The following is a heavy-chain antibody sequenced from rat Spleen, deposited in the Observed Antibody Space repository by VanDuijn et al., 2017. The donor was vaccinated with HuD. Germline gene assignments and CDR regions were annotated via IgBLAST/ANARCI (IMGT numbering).Heavy chain of an antibody. CDR3: AKDLDYGPDY. CDR2: ISPSGGST. CDR1: GFTFSSYW. Sequence: EVQLVETGGGLVQPGRSLKLSCVASGFTFSSYWMYWIRQAPTKGLEWVASISPSGGSTYYRDSVKGRFTISRDNAKSTLHLQMDSLRSEDTATYYCAKDLDYGPDYWGQGVMVTVSS. V-gene: IGHV5-58*01. J-gene: IGHJ2*01. D-gene: IGHD1-11*01.